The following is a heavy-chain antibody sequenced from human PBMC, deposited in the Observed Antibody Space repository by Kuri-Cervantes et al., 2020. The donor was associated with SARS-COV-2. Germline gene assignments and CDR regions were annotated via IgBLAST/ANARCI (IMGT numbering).Heavy chain of an antibody. CDR2: IYSGGST. Sequence: GGSLRLSCAASGFTVSSNYMSWVRQAPGKGLEWVSVIYSGGSTYYADSVKVRFTISRDNSKNTLYLQMNSLRAEDTAVYYCARGLRFGEFYYYYYMDVWGKGTTVTVSS. J-gene: IGHJ6*03. CDR3: ARGLRFGEFYYYYYMDV. CDR1: GFTVSSNY. V-gene: IGHV3-53*01. D-gene: IGHD3-10*01.